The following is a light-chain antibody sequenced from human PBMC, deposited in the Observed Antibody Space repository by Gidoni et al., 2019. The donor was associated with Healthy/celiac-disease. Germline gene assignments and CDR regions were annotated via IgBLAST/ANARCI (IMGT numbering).Light chain of an antibody. J-gene: IGLJ2*01. CDR2: GNN. CDR3: NSRDSSGNHVV. Sequence: SSVLTQVTAVSVALGQTVRFRFQGDSLRNYYSSWYQQKPGQAPVLVTYGNNNQPSGIPDRFSGSSSGNTASLTITGAQAEDEADYYCNSRDSSGNHVVFGGGTKLTVL. V-gene: IGLV3-19*01. CDR1: SLRNYY.